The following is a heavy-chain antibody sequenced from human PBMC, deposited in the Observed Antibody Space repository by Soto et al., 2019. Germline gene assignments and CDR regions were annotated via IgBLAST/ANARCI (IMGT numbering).Heavy chain of an antibody. Sequence: SVKVSCKASGGTFSSYAISWVRLAPGQGLEWMGGIIPIFGTANYAQKFQGRVTITADESTSTAYMELSSLRSEDTAVYYCASREGFIAAAGIRDYYYYGMDVWGQGTTVTSP. D-gene: IGHD6-13*01. V-gene: IGHV1-69*13. J-gene: IGHJ6*02. CDR1: GGTFSSYA. CDR3: ASREGFIAAAGIRDYYYYGMDV. CDR2: IIPIFGTA.